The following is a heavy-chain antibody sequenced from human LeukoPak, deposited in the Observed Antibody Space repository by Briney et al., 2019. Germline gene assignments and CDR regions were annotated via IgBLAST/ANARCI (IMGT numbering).Heavy chain of an antibody. V-gene: IGHV4-4*07. CDR1: GGSISSYY. Sequence: SETLSLTCTVSGGSISSYYWNWIRQPAGKGLEWIGRIYTSGSTNYNPSLKSRVTMSVDTSKNQFSLKLSSVTAADTAVYYCARDSRRVITTAAFDIWGQGTMVTVSS. D-gene: IGHD3-22*01. CDR3: ARDSRRVITTAAFDI. J-gene: IGHJ3*02. CDR2: IYTSGST.